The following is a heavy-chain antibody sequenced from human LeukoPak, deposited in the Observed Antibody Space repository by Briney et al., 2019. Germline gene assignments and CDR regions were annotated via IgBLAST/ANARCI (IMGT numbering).Heavy chain of an antibody. Sequence: ASVKVSCKASGYTFTGYYMHWVRQAPGQGLEWMGWINPKSGGTNSAQKFQGRVTMTRDTSIGTAYMELSRLRSDDTAVYYCARAGLWDFSDTSGYHNAAFDIWGQGTMVTVSS. D-gene: IGHD3-22*01. CDR3: ARAGLWDFSDTSGYHNAAFDI. J-gene: IGHJ3*02. CDR2: INPKSGGT. V-gene: IGHV1-2*02. CDR1: GYTFTGYY.